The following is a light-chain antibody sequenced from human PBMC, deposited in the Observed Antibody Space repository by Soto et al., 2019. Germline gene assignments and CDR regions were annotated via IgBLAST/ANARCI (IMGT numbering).Light chain of an antibody. CDR3: SSYAGINTYVV. J-gene: IGLJ2*01. V-gene: IGLV2-8*01. Sequence: QLVLTQPPSASGSPGQSVTISCTGTSSDVGGYKYVSWYQQYPAKAPRLMIYEVSKRPSGVPDRFSGSQSGNTASLTVSGLQAEDEADYYCSSYAGINTYVVFGGGTQLTVL. CDR1: SSDVGGYKY. CDR2: EVS.